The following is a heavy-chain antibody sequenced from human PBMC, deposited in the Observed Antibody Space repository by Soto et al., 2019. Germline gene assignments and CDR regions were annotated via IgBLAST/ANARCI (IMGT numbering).Heavy chain of an antibody. CDR3: EHTPIAAAGANWFDP. Sequence: SQTLSLTCAMSGDSVSSNSAAWNWIRQSQSRGLEWLGRTYYRSKWYNDYAVSVKSRITINPDTSKNQFSLQLNSVTPEDTAVYYCEHTPIAAAGANWFDPWGQGTLVTVSS. CDR1: GDSVSSNSAA. D-gene: IGHD6-13*01. V-gene: IGHV6-1*01. J-gene: IGHJ5*02. CDR2: TYYRSKWYN.